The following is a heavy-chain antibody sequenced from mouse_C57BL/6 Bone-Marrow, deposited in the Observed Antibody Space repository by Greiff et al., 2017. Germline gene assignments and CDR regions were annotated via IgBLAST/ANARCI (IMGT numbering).Heavy chain of an antibody. Sequence: QVQLKESGAELVKPGASVKISCKASGYAFSSYWMNWVKQRPGKGLEWIGQIYPGDGDTNYNGKFKGKATLTADKSSSTAYMQLSSLTSEDSAVYLCARWGVYYGSSSYGYFDVWGTGTTVTVSS. CDR2: IYPGDGDT. J-gene: IGHJ1*03. V-gene: IGHV1-80*01. D-gene: IGHD1-1*01. CDR1: GYAFSSYW. CDR3: ARWGVYYGSSSYGYFDV.